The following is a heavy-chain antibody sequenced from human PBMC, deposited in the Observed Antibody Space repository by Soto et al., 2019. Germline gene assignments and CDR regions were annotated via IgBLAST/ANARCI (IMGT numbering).Heavy chain of an antibody. CDR1: GFIYSNFW. CDR2: ISPDGNEK. J-gene: IGHJ4*02. Sequence: GGPLRLSCAASGFIYSNFWMDWVRQVPGKGLEWVANISPDGNEKHYVDSVKGRFTISRDNAKNSLYLQMNSLTAEDSALYYCSRSLDSWGQGTRVTVSS. CDR3: SRSLDS. V-gene: IGHV3-7*01.